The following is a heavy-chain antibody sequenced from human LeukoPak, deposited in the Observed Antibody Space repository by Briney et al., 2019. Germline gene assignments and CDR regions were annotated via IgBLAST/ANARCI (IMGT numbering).Heavy chain of an antibody. Sequence: SETLSLTCTVSGGSISSHYWSWIRQPPGKGLEWIGYIYYSGSTNYNPSLKGPVTISVDTSKNQFSLKLSSVTAADTAVYYCARDGVVDYFDYWGQGTLVTVSS. J-gene: IGHJ4*02. CDR1: GGSISSHY. D-gene: IGHD2-2*01. CDR2: IYYSGST. V-gene: IGHV4-59*11. CDR3: ARDGVVDYFDY.